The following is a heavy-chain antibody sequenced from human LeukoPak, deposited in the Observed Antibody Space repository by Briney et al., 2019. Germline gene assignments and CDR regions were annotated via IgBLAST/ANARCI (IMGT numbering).Heavy chain of an antibody. J-gene: IGHJ6*03. CDR2: INHSGST. V-gene: IGHV4-34*01. Sequence: PSETLSLTCAAYGGSFSGYYWSWIRQPPGKGLEWIGEINHSGSTNYNPSLKSRVTISVDTSKNQFSLKLSSVTAADTAVYYCARGTSTIFGVASYYYYMDVWGKGTTVTVSS. D-gene: IGHD3-3*01. CDR1: GGSFSGYY. CDR3: ARGTSTIFGVASYYYYMDV.